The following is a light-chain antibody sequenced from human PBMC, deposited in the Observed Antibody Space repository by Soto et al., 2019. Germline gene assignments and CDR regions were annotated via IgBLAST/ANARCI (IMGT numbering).Light chain of an antibody. CDR2: EGS. CDR1: SSDVGSYNL. Sequence: QSALTQPASVSGSPGQSITISCTGTSSDVGSYNLVSWYQQHPGKAPKLMIYEGSKRPSGVSNRFSGSKSGKTASLTISGLQAEDEADYYCRSYAGSSTLVFGGGTKLTVL. J-gene: IGLJ2*01. CDR3: RSYAGSSTLV. V-gene: IGLV2-23*01.